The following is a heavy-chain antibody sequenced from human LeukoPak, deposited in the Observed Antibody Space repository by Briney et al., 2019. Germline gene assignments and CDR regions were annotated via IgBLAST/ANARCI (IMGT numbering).Heavy chain of an antibody. CDR2: VNPNSGDT. V-gene: IGHV1-8*01. CDR1: GCSVKNYE. Sequence: GASVRDSCKTSGCSVKNYEINWVRQATGKGLEWMGWVNPNSGDTDYAQKFQGRLTMTRNASISTAYMELSGLRLEDTAVYYCSRGPRFDPWGQGTQVTVSS. J-gene: IGHJ5*02. CDR3: SRGPRFDP.